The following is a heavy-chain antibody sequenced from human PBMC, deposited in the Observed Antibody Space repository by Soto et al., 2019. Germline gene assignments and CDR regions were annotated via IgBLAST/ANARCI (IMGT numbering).Heavy chain of an antibody. D-gene: IGHD3-10*01. CDR2: ISSSGSTI. CDR1: GFTFSSYE. V-gene: IGHV3-48*03. J-gene: IGHJ6*02. Sequence: GGSLRLSCAASGFTFSSYEMNWVRQAPGKGLEWVSYISSSGSTIYYADSVKGRFTISRDNAKNSLYLQMNSLRAEDTAVYYCASAVINMVRGVITYYYGMDVWGQGTTVTVSS. CDR3: ASAVINMVRGVITYYYGMDV.